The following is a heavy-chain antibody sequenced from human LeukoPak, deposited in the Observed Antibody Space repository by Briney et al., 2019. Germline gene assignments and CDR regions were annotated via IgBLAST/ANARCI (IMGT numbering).Heavy chain of an antibody. Sequence: GASVKVSCKASGYTFTGYYIHWVRQAPGQRLEWMGCINPNSGDTNYAQKFQDRFTMARDTSISTAYMELNSLRSDDTAVYYCGRGDKSFNPWGQGTLVTVSS. CDR1: GYTFTGYY. CDR3: GRGDKSFNP. V-gene: IGHV1-2*02. CDR2: INPNSGDT. J-gene: IGHJ5*02.